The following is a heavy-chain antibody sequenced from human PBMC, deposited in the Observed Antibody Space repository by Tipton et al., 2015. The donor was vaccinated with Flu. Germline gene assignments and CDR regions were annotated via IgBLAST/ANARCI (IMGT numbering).Heavy chain of an antibody. D-gene: IGHD6-13*01. Sequence: TLSLTCTVSGGSISPYYWNWIRQPPGKELEWIGYIYYSGSTNYNPSLKSRVTISVDTSKDHFSLNLSSVTAADTAVYYCARGRHSSTWNYYYMDVWGRGTTVTVSS. CDR1: GGSISPYY. V-gene: IGHV4-59*08. CDR2: IYYSGST. J-gene: IGHJ6*03. CDR3: ARGRHSSTWNYYYMDV.